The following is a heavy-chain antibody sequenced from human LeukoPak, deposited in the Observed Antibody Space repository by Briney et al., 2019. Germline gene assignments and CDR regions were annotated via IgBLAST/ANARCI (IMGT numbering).Heavy chain of an antibody. CDR3: ARAPMYYDFWSGYLTHAFDI. Sequence: PGGSLRLSCAASGFTFSDYYMSWIRQAPGKGPEWVSYISSSGSTIYYADSVKGRFTISRDNAKNSLYLQMNSLRAEDTAVYYCARAPMYYDFWSGYLTHAFDIWGQGTMVTVSS. D-gene: IGHD3-3*01. CDR2: ISSSGSTI. CDR1: GFTFSDYY. J-gene: IGHJ3*02. V-gene: IGHV3-11*01.